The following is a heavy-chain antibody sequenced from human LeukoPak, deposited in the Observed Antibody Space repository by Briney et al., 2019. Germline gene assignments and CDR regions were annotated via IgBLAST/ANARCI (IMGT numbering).Heavy chain of an antibody. CDR1: GFTFSNYV. V-gene: IGHV3-23*01. D-gene: IGHD6-19*01. Sequence: GGSLRLSCAVSGFTFSNYVMSWVRQAPGKGLEWVSGISGSGDSTYYADSVKGRFTISRDNSKNTLYLQMNSLRVEDTAAYYCAKVRAPSGWFNSDYWGQGTLVTVSP. CDR3: AKVRAPSGWFNSDY. CDR2: ISGSGDST. J-gene: IGHJ4*02.